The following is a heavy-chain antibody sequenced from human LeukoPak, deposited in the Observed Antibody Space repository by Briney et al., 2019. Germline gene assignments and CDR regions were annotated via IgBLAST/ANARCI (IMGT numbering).Heavy chain of an antibody. CDR1: GFTFSSYA. Sequence: PGGSLRLSCAASGFTFSSYAMHWVRQAPGKGLEGVAVISYDGSNKYYVDSVKGRFTISRDNSKNTLYLQMNSLRAEDTAVYYCARESQAYYYGSGSPNYWGQGTLVTVSS. J-gene: IGHJ4*02. CDR3: ARESQAYYYGSGSPNY. V-gene: IGHV3-30*04. CDR2: ISYDGSNK. D-gene: IGHD3-10*01.